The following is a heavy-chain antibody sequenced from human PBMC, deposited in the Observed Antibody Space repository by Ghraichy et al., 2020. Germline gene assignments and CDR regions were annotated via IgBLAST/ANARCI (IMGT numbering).Heavy chain of an antibody. CDR2: IWYDGSQK. D-gene: IGHD6-19*01. J-gene: IGHJ4*02. CDR3: VSGCQGSSDSYGAY. CDR1: GFSFSSYG. V-gene: IGHV3-33*03. Sequence: GGSLRLSCAASGFSFSSYGMRWVRQAPGKGLEWVTLIWYDGSQKYYADSVKGRFTISRDNPKNTLYLQMNSLRAEDTAVYYCVSGCQGSSDSYGAYWGQGTMVTVSS.